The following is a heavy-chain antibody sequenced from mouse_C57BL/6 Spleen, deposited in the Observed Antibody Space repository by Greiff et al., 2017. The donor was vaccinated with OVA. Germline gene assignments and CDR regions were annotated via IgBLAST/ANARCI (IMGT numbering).Heavy chain of an antibody. Sequence: QVQLQQSGAELAKPGASVKLSCKASGYTFTSYWMHWVKQRPGQGLEWIGYINPSSGYTKYNQKFKDKATLTADESSSTAYMQLSSLTYEDSAVYYCARWGDYWGQGTSVTVSS. J-gene: IGHJ4*01. V-gene: IGHV1-7*01. CDR3: ARWGDY. CDR1: GYTFTSYW. CDR2: INPSSGYT.